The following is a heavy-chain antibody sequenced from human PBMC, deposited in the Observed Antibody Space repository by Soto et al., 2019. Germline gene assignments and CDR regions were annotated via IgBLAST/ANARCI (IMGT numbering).Heavy chain of an antibody. Sequence: SSEKVSNKATRYTFTSSSMHWGRQAPGQGLEWMGIINPSSGRTSYAQNFQGRVTMTSDTSTSIVYMEMSSLKSEDTAVYYCARDHNFGFILYAMEGWGQGTTVNVSS. J-gene: IGHJ6*02. CDR3: ARDHNFGFILYAMEG. CDR2: INPSSGRT. CDR1: RYTFTSSS. V-gene: IGHV1-46*01. D-gene: IGHD2-15*01.